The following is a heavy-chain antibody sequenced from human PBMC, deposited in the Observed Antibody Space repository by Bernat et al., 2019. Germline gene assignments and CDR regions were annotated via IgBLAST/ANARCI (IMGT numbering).Heavy chain of an antibody. D-gene: IGHD3-3*02. CDR1: GYTFSQSG. Sequence: QVQLVESGGGVVQAGRSLRLSCAASGYTFSQSGMHWVRQAPGKGLEWVAVIWGDGSKKFYADSVKGRFSISKDDSKNTLYLQMNSLTAEDTAVYYCAKGTSGAGDFDYWGQGALVTVSS. CDR2: IWGDGSKK. CDR3: AKGTSGAGDFDY. V-gene: IGHV3-33*06. J-gene: IGHJ4*02.